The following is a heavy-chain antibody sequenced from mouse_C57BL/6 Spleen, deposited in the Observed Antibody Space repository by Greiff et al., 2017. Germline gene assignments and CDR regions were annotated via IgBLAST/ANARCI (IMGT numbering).Heavy chain of an antibody. CDR1: GYTFTSYW. D-gene: IGHD1-1*01. CDR3: ARGETTEDLYVEV. J-gene: IGHJ1*03. CDR2: IDPSDSYT. Sequence: QVHVKQPGAELVMPGASVKLSCKASGYTFTSYWMHWVKQRPGQGLGWIGEIDPSDSYTNYNQKFKGKSTLTVDKSSSTAYMQLSSLTSDDSAVYDCARGETTEDLYVEVGGTGTTVTVAT. V-gene: IGHV1-69*01.